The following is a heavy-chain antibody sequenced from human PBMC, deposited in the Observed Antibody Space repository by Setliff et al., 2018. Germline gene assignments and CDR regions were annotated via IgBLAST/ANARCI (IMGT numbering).Heavy chain of an antibody. Sequence: HPGGSLRLSCAAAGYTSSSYAMTWVRRAPGKGLEWVSIISASGDTTYYADSVKGRFTISRDNSKNTLYLQMNSLRAEDTAVYYCCSGSYLFVYWGQGSLVTVSS. D-gene: IGHD1-26*01. J-gene: IGHJ4*02. CDR3: CSGSYLFVY. CDR1: GYTSSSYA. CDR2: ISASGDTT. V-gene: IGHV3-23*01.